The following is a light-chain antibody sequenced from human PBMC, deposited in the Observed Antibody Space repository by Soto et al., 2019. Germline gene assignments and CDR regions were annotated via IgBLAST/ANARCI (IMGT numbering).Light chain of an antibody. CDR3: QQLYSHPLT. J-gene: IGKJ4*01. Sequence: IQLTQSPSSLSASVLYRVTITFLSSQVISSYLALYQQKPGKAPKLLIYAASTLQSGVPSRFSGSGSGTDFSLTISNLQPEDFATYYCQQLYSHPLTFGGGTKVDNK. CDR1: QVISSY. V-gene: IGKV1-9*01. CDR2: AAS.